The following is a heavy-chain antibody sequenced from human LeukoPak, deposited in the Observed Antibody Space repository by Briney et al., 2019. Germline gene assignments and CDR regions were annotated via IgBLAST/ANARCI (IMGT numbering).Heavy chain of an antibody. D-gene: IGHD3-22*01. J-gene: IGHJ5*02. CDR2: LSASSGTT. CDR3: AKDLRAPYYYDSSGYLGRFDP. CDR1: GFTFSTSP. V-gene: IGHV3-23*01. Sequence: GGSLRLSCAACGFTFSTSPMICLAQAPGEPLEGVSSLSASSGTTYYADSVKGRFTICRDNSKNTLYLQMNSLRAEDTAVYYCAKDLRAPYYYDSSGYLGRFDPWGQGTLVTVSS.